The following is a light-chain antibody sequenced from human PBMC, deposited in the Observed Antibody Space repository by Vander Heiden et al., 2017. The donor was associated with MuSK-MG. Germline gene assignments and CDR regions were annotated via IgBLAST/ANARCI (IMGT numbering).Light chain of an antibody. CDR3: RQDLQTPFT. CDR1: QSLLHSNGYNY. J-gene: IGKJ3*01. CDR2: LGS. V-gene: IGKV2-28*01. Sequence: DLVMTQSPLSLPVTPGEPASISCRSSQSLLHSNGYNYLDWYLQKPGQSPQLLIYLGSNRASGVPDRFSGSGSGTDFTLKISRVEAEDVGVYYCRQDLQTPFTFGHGTKVDIK.